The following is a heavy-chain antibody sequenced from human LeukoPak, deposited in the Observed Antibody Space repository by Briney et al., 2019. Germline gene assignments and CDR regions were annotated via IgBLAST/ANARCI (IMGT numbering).Heavy chain of an antibody. Sequence: GGSLRLSCAASGFTFSSYWMSWVRQAPGKGLEWVANIKQDGSEKYYVDSVKGRFTISRDNAKNSLYLQMNSLRAEDTAVYYCVRAYGDFCSGYYWGPMDVWGQGTTVTVSS. J-gene: IGHJ6*02. CDR2: IKQDGSEK. CDR3: VRAYGDFCSGYYWGPMDV. V-gene: IGHV3-7*01. D-gene: IGHD3-3*01. CDR1: GFTFSSYW.